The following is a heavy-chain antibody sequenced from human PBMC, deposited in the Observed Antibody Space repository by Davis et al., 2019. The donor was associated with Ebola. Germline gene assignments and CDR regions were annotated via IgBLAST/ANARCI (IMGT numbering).Heavy chain of an antibody. D-gene: IGHD5-12*01. Sequence: GESLKISCAGSQFNFTGAWMNWVRQAPGKGLEWVASTNPDASEKYYVDSARGRFTISRDNAKKSLYLQMNSLRVEDTAVYYCVRGGLWGYEGSVGGTVSLADWGQGTLVTVTS. J-gene: IGHJ4*02. CDR3: VRGGLWGYEGSVGGTVSLAD. CDR2: TNPDASEK. V-gene: IGHV3-7*01. CDR1: QFNFTGAW.